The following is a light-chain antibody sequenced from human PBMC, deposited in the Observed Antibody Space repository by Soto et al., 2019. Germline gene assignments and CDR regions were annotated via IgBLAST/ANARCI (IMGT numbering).Light chain of an antibody. J-gene: IGKJ5*01. V-gene: IGKV1-39*01. Sequence: EIELTQSPSALSLSAGDRVTLSCRASQSISMYLDWYQHKAGQAPKLLIYDASNRESGVPSRFSGSGSGTDFALTISSLEPEDFAIYYCQQSCNPPPITFGQGTRLEIK. CDR1: QSISMY. CDR3: QQSCNPPPIT. CDR2: DAS.